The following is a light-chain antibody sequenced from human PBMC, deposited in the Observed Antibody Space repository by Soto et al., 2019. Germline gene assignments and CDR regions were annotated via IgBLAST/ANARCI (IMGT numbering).Light chain of an antibody. CDR1: SSNIGAGYD. V-gene: IGLV1-40*01. J-gene: IGLJ3*02. CDR3: CSYTGSYTWV. CDR2: DVN. Sequence: QPVLTQPPSVSGAPGQRVTISCTGSSSNIGAGYDVHWYQQYPGKAPKFMIYDVNKRPSGVPDRFSGSKSGNTASLTISGLQAEDEADYYCCSYTGSYTWVFGGGTKLTVL.